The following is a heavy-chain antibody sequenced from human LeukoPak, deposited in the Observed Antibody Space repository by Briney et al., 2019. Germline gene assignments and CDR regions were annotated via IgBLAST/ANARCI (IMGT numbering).Heavy chain of an antibody. CDR3: ATSPPAAIHSPLVNWFDP. CDR1: GYTLTELS. J-gene: IGHJ5*02. Sequence: GASVKVSCKVSGYTLTELSMHWVRQAPGKGLEWMGGFDPEDGETIYAQKFQGRVTMTEDTSTDTAYMELSSLRSEDTAVYYCATSPPAAIHSPLVNWFDPWGQGTLVTVSS. CDR2: FDPEDGET. V-gene: IGHV1-24*01. D-gene: IGHD2-2*01.